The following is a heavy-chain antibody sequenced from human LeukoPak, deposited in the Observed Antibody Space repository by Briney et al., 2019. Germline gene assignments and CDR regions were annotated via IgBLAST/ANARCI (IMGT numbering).Heavy chain of an antibody. D-gene: IGHD3-9*01. CDR3: ARGQGDILTGPEYFQH. Sequence: SVKVSCKASGGTFSIYAISWVRQAPGQGLEWMGGIIPIFGTANYAQKFQGRVTITADESTSTAYMELSSLRSEDTAVYYCARGQGDILTGPEYFQHWGQGTLVTVSS. CDR1: GGTFSIYA. V-gene: IGHV1-69*13. J-gene: IGHJ1*01. CDR2: IIPIFGTA.